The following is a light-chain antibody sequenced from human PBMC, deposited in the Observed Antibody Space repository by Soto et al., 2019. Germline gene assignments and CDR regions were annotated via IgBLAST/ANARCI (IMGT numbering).Light chain of an antibody. CDR1: SSDVGGYKY. V-gene: IGLV2-14*01. Sequence: QSALTQPASVSGSPGQSISISCTGTSSDVGGYKYVSWYQQSPGKAPKLMIYDVSSRPSGVSNRFSGSKSGNTASLTISGLRAKDEADYYCSSYTDISLYVFGTGTKVTVL. J-gene: IGLJ1*01. CDR3: SSYTDISLYV. CDR2: DVS.